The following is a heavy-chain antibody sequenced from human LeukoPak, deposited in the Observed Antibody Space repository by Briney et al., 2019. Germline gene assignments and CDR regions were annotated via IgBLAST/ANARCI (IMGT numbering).Heavy chain of an antibody. Sequence: PGGSLRLSFAASGFTVSNNHMAWVRQPPGKGLEWVSSMSTNSPYIYYANSIKGRFTISRDDARSLLYLQMDSLRAEDTAVYYCVRDFAFGFCNTTTCRYPFDSWGQGNLVTVSP. V-gene: IGHV3-21*06. D-gene: IGHD3-16*01. CDR2: MSTNSPYI. J-gene: IGHJ4*02. CDR3: VRDFAFGFCNTTTCRYPFDS. CDR1: GFTVSNNH.